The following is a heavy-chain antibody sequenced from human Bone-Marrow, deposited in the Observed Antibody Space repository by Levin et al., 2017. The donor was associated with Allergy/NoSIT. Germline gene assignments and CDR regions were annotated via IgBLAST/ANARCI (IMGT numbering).Heavy chain of an antibody. CDR2: IKLDGSTS. V-gene: IGHV3-7*01. Sequence: PGGSLRLSCAASVFTFDAYWMTWVRQAPGKGLEWVANIKLDGSTSYYVDSVKGRFTISRDNSKNSLYLHMNSLRVEDTAVYYCARIYDSTGYYSGVGAFDIWGRGTVVTVSS. CDR1: VFTFDAYW. CDR3: ARIYDSTGYYSGVGAFDI. D-gene: IGHD3-22*01. J-gene: IGHJ3*02.